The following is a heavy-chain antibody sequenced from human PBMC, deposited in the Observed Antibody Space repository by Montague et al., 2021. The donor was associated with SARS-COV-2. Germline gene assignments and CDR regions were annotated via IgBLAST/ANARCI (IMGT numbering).Heavy chain of an antibody. V-gene: IGHV4-39*01. D-gene: IGHD3-10*01. J-gene: IGHJ4*02. CDR1: GGSISSSSYY. Sequence: SETLSLTCTVSGGSISSSSYYWGWIRQPPGKGLEWIGSIYYSGTTYYNPSLKSRVTISVDTSKNQFSLKLSSVTAADTAVYYCARHVRSLMVRGPDFDYWGQGTLVTASS. CDR3: ARHVRSLMVRGPDFDY. CDR2: IYYSGTT.